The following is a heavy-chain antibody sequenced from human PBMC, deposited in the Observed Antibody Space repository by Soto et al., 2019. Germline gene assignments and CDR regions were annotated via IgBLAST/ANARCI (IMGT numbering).Heavy chain of an antibody. V-gene: IGHV1-18*01. Sequence: ASVKVSCKASGYTFTSYGISWVRQAPGQGLEWMGWISAYNGNTNYAQKLQGRVTMTTDTSTSTAYMELRSLRSDDTAVYYCARGLAVTTYYYYYGMDVWGQGTTVTVSS. D-gene: IGHD4-4*01. CDR3: ARGLAVTTYYYYYGMDV. J-gene: IGHJ6*02. CDR1: GYTFTSYG. CDR2: ISAYNGNT.